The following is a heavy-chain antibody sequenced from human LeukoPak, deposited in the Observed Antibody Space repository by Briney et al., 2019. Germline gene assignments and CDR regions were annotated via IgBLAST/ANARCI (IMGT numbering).Heavy chain of an antibody. Sequence: ASVKVSCKASGYTFTSYGISWVRQAPGQGVEWMGWISAYNGNTNYAQKLQGRVTMTTDTSTSTAYMELRSLRSDDTAVYYCARDCSSTSCYWGVDYWGQGTLVTVSS. CDR3: ARDCSSTSCYWGVDY. V-gene: IGHV1-18*01. CDR1: GYTFTSYG. D-gene: IGHD2-2*01. CDR2: ISAYNGNT. J-gene: IGHJ4*02.